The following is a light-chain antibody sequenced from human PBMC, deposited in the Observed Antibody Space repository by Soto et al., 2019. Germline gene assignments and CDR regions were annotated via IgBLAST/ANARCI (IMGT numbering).Light chain of an antibody. V-gene: IGLV1-51*01. CDR2: DNN. J-gene: IGLJ3*02. CDR1: SSNIGNHY. CDR3: ATCNSDLSVM. Sequence: QSVLTQPPSVSAAPGQKVTISCSGSSSNIGNHYVSWYQHLPGAAPKLLIYDNNNRPSGIPDRFTGSKSGTSATLDISGLQTGDEGDYYCATCNSDLSVMFGGGTKLTVL.